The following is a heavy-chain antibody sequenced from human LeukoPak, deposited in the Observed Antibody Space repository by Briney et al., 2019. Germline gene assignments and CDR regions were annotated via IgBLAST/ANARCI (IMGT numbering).Heavy chain of an antibody. D-gene: IGHD3-16*01. CDR1: GGSISSYY. V-gene: IGHV4-59*01. Sequence: SETLSLTCTVSGGSISSYYLSWMRQPPGKGLEWIGFIYYTGNTNYNPSLKSRVAMSVDTSKKQFSLNQSSVTAADTAVYYCVGGRRWLSFDCWGKGPRVTV. CDR3: VGGRRWLSFDC. J-gene: IGHJ4*02. CDR2: IYYTGNT.